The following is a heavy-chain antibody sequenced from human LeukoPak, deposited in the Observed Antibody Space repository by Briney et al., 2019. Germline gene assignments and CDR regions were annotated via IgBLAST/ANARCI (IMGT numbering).Heavy chain of an antibody. CDR2: IYSGGGT. D-gene: IGHD4-11*01. CDR1: GFTVSSNY. J-gene: IGHJ4*02. CDR3: ARGLVTVTHFDY. Sequence: GGSLRLSCAASGFTVSSNYMSWVRQAPGKGLEWVSVIYSGGGTYYADSVKGRFTISGDNSKNTLYLQMNSLRAEDTAVYYCARGLVTVTHFDYWGQGTLVTASS. V-gene: IGHV3-66*01.